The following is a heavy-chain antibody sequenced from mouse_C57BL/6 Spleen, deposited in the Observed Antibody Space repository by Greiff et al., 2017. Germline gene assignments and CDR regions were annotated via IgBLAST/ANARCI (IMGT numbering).Heavy chain of an antibody. CDR2: ISDGGSYT. V-gene: IGHV5-4*01. Sequence: EVQVVESGGGLVKPGGSLKLSCAASGFTFSSYAMSWVRQTPEKRLEWVATISDGGSYTYYPDNVKGRFTISRDNAKNNLYLQMSHLKSEDTAMYYCARGGSYYGSSLYFDYWGQGTTLTVSS. CDR1: GFTFSSYA. D-gene: IGHD1-1*01. J-gene: IGHJ2*01. CDR3: ARGGSYYGSSLYFDY.